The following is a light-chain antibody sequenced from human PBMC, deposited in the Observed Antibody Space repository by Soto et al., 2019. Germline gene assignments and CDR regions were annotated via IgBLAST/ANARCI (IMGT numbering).Light chain of an antibody. CDR2: DAS. J-gene: IGKJ1*01. CDR1: QNIRGW. V-gene: IGKV1-5*01. CDR3: QQYNSYSWT. Sequence: DIRMTQSPSTLSTSVGDRVTITSRAIQNIRGWLAWYQHKPWKAPKLLIYDASTLESGVPSRLSGSGSGTEFTLTISSLQPDDFATYYCQQYNSYSWTFGQGTTVAIK.